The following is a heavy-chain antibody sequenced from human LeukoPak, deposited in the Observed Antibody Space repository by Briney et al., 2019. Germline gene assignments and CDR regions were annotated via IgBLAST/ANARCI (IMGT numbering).Heavy chain of an antibody. CDR1: GYSFTVYW. J-gene: IGHJ5*02. CDR3: ARRIYGGNTYNWFDP. D-gene: IGHD4-23*01. CDR2: IYPGDSDT. V-gene: IGHV5-51*01. Sequence: GESLKISCTGSGYSFTVYWIAWVRQMPGKGLEWMGIIYPGDSDTRYSPSFQGQVTISADKSISTAYLQWSSLKASDTAMYYCARRIYGGNTYNWFDPWGQGTLVTVSS.